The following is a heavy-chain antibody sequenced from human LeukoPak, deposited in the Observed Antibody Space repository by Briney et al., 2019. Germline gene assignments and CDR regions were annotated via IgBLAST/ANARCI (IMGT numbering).Heavy chain of an antibody. Sequence: GGSLRLSCAASGFTFSSYAMHWVRQAPGKGLEWVAVISYDGSNKYYADSVKGRFTISRDNSKNTLYLQMNSLRAEDTAVYYCARATAILVGATGYFDYWGQGTLVTVSS. J-gene: IGHJ4*02. D-gene: IGHD1-26*01. CDR1: GFTFSSYA. V-gene: IGHV3-30*04. CDR2: ISYDGSNK. CDR3: ARATAILVGATGYFDY.